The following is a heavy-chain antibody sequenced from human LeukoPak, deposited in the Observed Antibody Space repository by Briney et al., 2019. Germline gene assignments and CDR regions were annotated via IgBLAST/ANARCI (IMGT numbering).Heavy chain of an antibody. V-gene: IGHV4-59*01. CDR1: GDSITSFY. CDR3: ARDWNGRYCTNGIWQYNWFDP. Sequence: SETLSLTCTVSGDSITSFYWTWLRQPPGKELEWVGYITYSGNTNYNPSLKSRVTMSVDTSKNQFFLNLTSVTAADTAVYYCARDWNGRYCTNGIWQYNWFDPWGQGTLVTVSS. CDR2: ITYSGNT. D-gene: IGHD2-8*01. J-gene: IGHJ5*02.